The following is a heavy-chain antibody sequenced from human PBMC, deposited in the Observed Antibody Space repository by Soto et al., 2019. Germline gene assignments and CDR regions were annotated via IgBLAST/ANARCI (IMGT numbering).Heavy chain of an antibody. V-gene: IGHV3-43*02. CDR1: GFSFGSYA. Sequence: PGGSLRLSCAASGFSFGSYALSWVRQAPGKGLEWVSLISWDGGSTYYADSVKGRFTISRDNSKNSLYLQMNSLRTEDTALYYCAKEAAAGIDYWGQGTLVTVSS. CDR3: AKEAAAGIDY. CDR2: ISWDGGST. J-gene: IGHJ4*02. D-gene: IGHD6-13*01.